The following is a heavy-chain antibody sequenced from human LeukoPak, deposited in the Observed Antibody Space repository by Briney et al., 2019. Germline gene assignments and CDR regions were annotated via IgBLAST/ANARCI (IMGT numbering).Heavy chain of an antibody. CDR3: ARDNGRNWGQVGGY. D-gene: IGHD7-27*01. V-gene: IGHV1-24*01. J-gene: IGHJ4*02. Sequence: ASVKVSCKASGHSLSELSTHWVRQAPGKGLEWMGGFDPEDGETIYAQKFQGRVTMTEDTSPGTAYMELRGLRPDDTAVYYCARDNGRNWGQVGGYWGQGTLVTVSS. CDR2: FDPEDGET. CDR1: GHSLSELS.